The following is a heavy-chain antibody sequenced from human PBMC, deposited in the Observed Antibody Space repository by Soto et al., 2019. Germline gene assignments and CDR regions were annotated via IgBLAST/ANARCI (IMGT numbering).Heavy chain of an antibody. CDR2: INSDGSDT. D-gene: IGHD1-26*01. Sequence: PGGSLRLSCAASGFTFSSYWTHWVRQAPGKGLVWVSRINSDGSDTRYADSVKGRFTISRDNAGNTLYLQMNSLRAEDTAVYYCVRGRLPASYLGNFWGQGTRVTVSS. CDR1: GFTFSSYW. J-gene: IGHJ4*02. CDR3: VRGRLPASYLGNF. V-gene: IGHV3-74*01.